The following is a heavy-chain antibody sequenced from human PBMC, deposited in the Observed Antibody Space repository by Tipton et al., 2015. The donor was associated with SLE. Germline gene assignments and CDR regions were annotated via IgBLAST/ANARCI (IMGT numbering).Heavy chain of an antibody. CDR3: ARVDSSSWYEGYYFDY. CDR2: IYHSGST. D-gene: IGHD6-13*01. CDR1: GGSISSSNW. V-gene: IGHV4-4*02. J-gene: IGHJ4*02. Sequence: GLVKPSGTLSLTCAVSGGSISSSNWWSWVRQPPGKGLEWIGEIYHSGSTNYNPSLKSRVTISVDTSKNQFSLKLSSVTAADTAVYYCARVDSSSWYEGYYFDYWGQGTLVTVSS.